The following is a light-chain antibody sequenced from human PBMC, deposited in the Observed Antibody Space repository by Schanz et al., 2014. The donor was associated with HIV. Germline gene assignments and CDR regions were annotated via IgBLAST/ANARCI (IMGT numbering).Light chain of an antibody. Sequence: EIVLTQSPGTLSLSLGERATLSCRASQSVSSSYLAWYQQKPGQAPRLLIYGASSRATGIPDRFSGSGSGTDFTLTITSLQFDDFATYYCQQSYSATPYTFGQGTRLEIK. CDR1: QSVSSSY. V-gene: IGKV3-20*01. CDR2: GAS. J-gene: IGKJ2*01. CDR3: QQSYSATPYT.